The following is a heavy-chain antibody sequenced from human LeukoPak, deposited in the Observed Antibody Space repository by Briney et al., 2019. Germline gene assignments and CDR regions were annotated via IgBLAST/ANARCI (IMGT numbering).Heavy chain of an antibody. J-gene: IGHJ5*02. V-gene: IGHV3-23*01. Sequence: PTGGSLRLSCAASGFIFSDYDMNWVRQAPGKGLEWVSTISGSGGRTNYADSVKGRFTISRDNSKNTVYLQMNSLRAEDTAVYYCARDSGEDWFDPWGQGTLVTVSS. CDR1: GFIFSDYD. D-gene: IGHD3-10*01. CDR2: ISGSGGRT. CDR3: ARDSGEDWFDP.